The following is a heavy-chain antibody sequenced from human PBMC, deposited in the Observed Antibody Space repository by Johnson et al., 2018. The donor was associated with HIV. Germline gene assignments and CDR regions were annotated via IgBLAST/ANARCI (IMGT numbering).Heavy chain of an antibody. CDR2: IWYDGSNK. V-gene: IGHV3-33*06. Sequence: QVQLVESGGGVVQPGRSLRLSCAASGFTFSSYGMHWVRQAPGKGLEWVAVIWYDGSNKYYADSVKGRFTISRDNSKNTLYLQMNSLRAEDTAVYYCAKDLGTGDDAFDIWGQGTRVTVSS. CDR3: AKDLGTGDDAFDI. J-gene: IGHJ3*02. CDR1: GFTFSSYG. D-gene: IGHD7-27*01.